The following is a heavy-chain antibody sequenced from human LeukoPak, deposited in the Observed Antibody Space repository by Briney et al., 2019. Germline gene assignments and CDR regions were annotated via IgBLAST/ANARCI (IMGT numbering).Heavy chain of an antibody. V-gene: IGHV1-2*02. J-gene: IGHJ4*02. CDR1: GYTFSGYY. D-gene: IGHD2-15*01. Sequence: ASVKVPCKASGYTFSGYYLHWVRQAPGQGLEWMGWLNPNSGGTSYAQKFQDRVTMTGDTSINTAYMELSRLRSDDTAVYYCARDIELAVPAGGYWGQGTLVTVSS. CDR2: LNPNSGGT. CDR3: ARDIELAVPAGGY.